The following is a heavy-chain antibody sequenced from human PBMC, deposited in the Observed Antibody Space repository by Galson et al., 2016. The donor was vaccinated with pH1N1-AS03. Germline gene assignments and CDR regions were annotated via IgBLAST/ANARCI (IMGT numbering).Heavy chain of an antibody. Sequence: SVKVSCKASGYIFTGFYVHWVRQAPGQGLEWMGWINTDSGVTNYAQKFEAWVTMTRDTSVSTAYMELYGLKSDDTALYYCTRDPDPNDNGWWYFDNWGQGILVTVSS. CDR1: GYIFTGFY. D-gene: IGHD6-19*01. CDR2: INTDSGVT. CDR3: TRDPDPNDNGWWYFDN. V-gene: IGHV1-2*04. J-gene: IGHJ4*01.